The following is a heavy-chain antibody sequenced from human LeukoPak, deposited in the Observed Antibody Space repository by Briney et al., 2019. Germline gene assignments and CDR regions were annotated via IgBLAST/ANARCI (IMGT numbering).Heavy chain of an antibody. V-gene: IGHV3-30*02. CDR1: GFTFNNYG. D-gene: IGHD3-22*01. Sequence: GGSLRLSCAASGFTFNNYGMHWVRQAPGKGLEWVAFIRYNGNNQYYADSVKGRFTISGDNSKNTLYLQMNSLRAEDTAVYYCAREATYYYDSSGSTHLLGDAFDIWGQGTMVTVSS. CDR3: AREATYYYDSSGSTHLLGDAFDI. J-gene: IGHJ3*02. CDR2: IRYNGNNQ.